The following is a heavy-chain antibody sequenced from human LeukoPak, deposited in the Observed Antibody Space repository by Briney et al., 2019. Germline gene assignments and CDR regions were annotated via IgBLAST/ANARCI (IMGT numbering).Heavy chain of an antibody. Sequence: GGSLRLSCAASGFIFSSYWMSWVRQAPGKGLEWVANIKQDGSEKYYVDSVKGPFTISRDNAKNSLYLQMNSLRAEDTAVYYCARDTAGVALDVWGQGTTVTVSS. J-gene: IGHJ6*02. CDR1: GFIFSSYW. D-gene: IGHD5-18*01. V-gene: IGHV3-7*01. CDR3: ARDTAGVALDV. CDR2: IKQDGSEK.